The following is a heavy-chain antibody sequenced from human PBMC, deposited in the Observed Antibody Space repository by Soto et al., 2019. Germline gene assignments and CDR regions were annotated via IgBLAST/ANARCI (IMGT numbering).Heavy chain of an antibody. CDR1: GGSICSGDHY. CDR2: IYYSGST. CDR3: ARGIVVVPAAMPADP. D-gene: IGHD2-2*01. Sequence: PSETLSLTCTVSGGSICSGDHYWSWIRQPPGKGLEWIGYIYYSGSTYYNPSLKSRVTISVDTSKNQFSLKLSSVTAADTAVYYCARGIVVVPAAMPADPWGQGTLVTVS. V-gene: IGHV4-30-4*01. J-gene: IGHJ5*02.